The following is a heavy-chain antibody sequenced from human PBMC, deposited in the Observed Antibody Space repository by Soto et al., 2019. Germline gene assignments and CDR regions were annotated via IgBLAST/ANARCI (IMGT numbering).Heavy chain of an antibody. CDR3: AVPAASVAGASGSYYYYGMDV. D-gene: IGHD6-19*01. V-gene: IGHV4-39*01. Sequence: PSETLCLTCTLSGGSISSRSYYWGWIRQPPGKGLEWIGYIYYSGSPYYNPSPKSRVTISVDTSKNQFSLKLSSVTAADTAVYYCAVPAASVAGASGSYYYYGMDVWGQGTTVT. CDR2: IYYSGSP. J-gene: IGHJ6*02. CDR1: GGSISSRSYY.